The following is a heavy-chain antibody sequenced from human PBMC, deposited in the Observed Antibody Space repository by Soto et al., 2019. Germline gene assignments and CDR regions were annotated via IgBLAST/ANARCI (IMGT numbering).Heavy chain of an antibody. J-gene: IGHJ6*03. V-gene: IGHV3-21*01. D-gene: IGHD2-2*01. CDR1: GFTFSSFA. Sequence: EVHLVESGGGLVKPGGSLRLSCAASGFTFSSFAMKWVRQAPGKGLEWVSSISGGSGYIYYADPVKGRFTISRDNADNSLYLQMNSLRAEDTAVYYCARGIRCSGTSCNARGFYVDVWGKGTTVTVSS. CDR2: ISGGSGYI. CDR3: ARGIRCSGTSCNARGFYVDV.